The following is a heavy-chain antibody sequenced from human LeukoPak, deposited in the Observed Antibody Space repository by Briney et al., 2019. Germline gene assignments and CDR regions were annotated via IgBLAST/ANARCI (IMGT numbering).Heavy chain of an antibody. V-gene: IGHV3-74*01. CDR1: GNYW. CDR2: INSDGSWT. D-gene: IGHD3-3*01. CDR3: AKDKVSLWRGAFDI. Sequence: GGSLRLSCAASGNYWMHWVRQAPGKGLVWVSHINSDGSWTSYADSVKGRFTISRDNAKNSLYLQMNSLRAEDTALYYCAKDKVSLWRGAFDIWGQGTMVTVSS. J-gene: IGHJ3*02.